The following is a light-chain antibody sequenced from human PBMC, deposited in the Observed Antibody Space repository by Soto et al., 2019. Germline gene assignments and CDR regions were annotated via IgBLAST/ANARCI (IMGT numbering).Light chain of an antibody. V-gene: IGLV9-49*01. CDR2: VGTGGIVG. J-gene: IGLJ2*01. CDR3: GADHGSVSNFVQTV. CDR1: SGYSNYK. Sequence: QLVLTQPPSASASLGASVTLTCTLSSGYSNYKVDWYQQRPGKGPRFVMRVGTGGIVGSKGDGIPDRFSVLGSGLNRYLTIKNIQEEDESDYLCGADHGSVSNFVQTVFGGGTKLTVL.